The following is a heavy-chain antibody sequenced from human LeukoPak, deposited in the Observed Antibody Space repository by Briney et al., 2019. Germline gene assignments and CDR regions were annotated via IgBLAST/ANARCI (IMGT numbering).Heavy chain of an antibody. Sequence: PSETLSLTCTVSGGSINSSSYYWGWIRQPPGKGLEWIGSIFYSGSTYYNPSLKSRVTISVDTSKNQFSLKLSSVTAADTAVYYCARDGATMVRGVTREGVRRLRKPNWFDPWGQGTLVTVSS. V-gene: IGHV4-39*02. CDR3: ARDGATMVRGVTREGVRRLRKPNWFDP. J-gene: IGHJ5*02. CDR1: GGSINSSSYY. CDR2: IFYSGST. D-gene: IGHD3-10*01.